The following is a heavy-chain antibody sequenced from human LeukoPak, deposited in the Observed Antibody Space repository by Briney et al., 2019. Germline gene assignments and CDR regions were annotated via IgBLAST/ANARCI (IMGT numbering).Heavy chain of an antibody. CDR1: GFTFSSYG. CDR2: IWYDGSNK. D-gene: IGHD1-7*01. J-gene: IGHJ4*02. V-gene: IGHV3-33*01. CDR3: ARDPGTRGTLDY. Sequence: GGSLRLSCAASGFTFSSYGMHWVRQAPGKGLEWVAVIWYDGSNKYYADSVKGRFTIPRDNSKNTLYLQMNSLRAEDTAVYYCARDPGTRGTLDYWGQGTLVTVSS.